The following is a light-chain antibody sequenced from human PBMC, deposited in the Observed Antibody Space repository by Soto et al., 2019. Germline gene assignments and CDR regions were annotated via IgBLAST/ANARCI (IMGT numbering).Light chain of an antibody. CDR2: DVT. CDR3: CSYAGSYTHVV. Sequence: QSALTQPRSVSGSPGQSVIISCTGTSSDVGGYKYVSWYQQHPGKVPKLLIYDVTNRPSGVPDRFSGSKSGNTASLTISGLQAEDEADYYCCSYAGSYTHVVFGGGTKLTVL. V-gene: IGLV2-11*01. J-gene: IGLJ2*01. CDR1: SSDVGGYKY.